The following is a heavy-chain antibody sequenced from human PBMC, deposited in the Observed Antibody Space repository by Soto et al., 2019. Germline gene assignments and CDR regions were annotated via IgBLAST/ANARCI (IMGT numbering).Heavy chain of an antibody. Sequence: PSETLSLTCTVSGYSISSGYYWGWLRQPPGKGLEWIGRIYYSGSTYYNPSLKSRVTISVDTSKNQFSLKLSYVTAADTAVYYCARLEEDYYDSSGYDYWGQGTLVTVSS. J-gene: IGHJ4*02. CDR1: GYSISSGYY. CDR3: ARLEEDYYDSSGYDY. CDR2: IYYSGST. D-gene: IGHD3-22*01. V-gene: IGHV4-38-2*02.